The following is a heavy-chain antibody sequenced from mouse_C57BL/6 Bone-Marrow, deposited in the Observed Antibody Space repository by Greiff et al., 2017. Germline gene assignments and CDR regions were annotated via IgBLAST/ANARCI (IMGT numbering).Heavy chain of an antibody. CDR3: ARDPRLRRNWYFDV. CDR2: INYDGSST. CDR1: GFTFRDYY. V-gene: IGHV5-16*01. D-gene: IGHD2-2*01. Sequence: DVQLVESEGGLVQPGSSMKLSCTASGFTFRDYYMAWVRQVPEKGLEWVANINYDGSSTYYLDSLKSRFIISRDNAKNILYLQMSSLKSEDTAPYDCARDPRLRRNWYFDVWGTGTTVTVSS. J-gene: IGHJ1*03.